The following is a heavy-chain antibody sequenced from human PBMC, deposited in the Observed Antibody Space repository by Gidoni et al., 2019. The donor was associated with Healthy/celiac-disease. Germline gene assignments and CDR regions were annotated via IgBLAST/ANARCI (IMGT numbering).Heavy chain of an antibody. J-gene: IGHJ4*02. D-gene: IGHD3-22*01. CDR2: IYHSGST. CDR1: GGSISSGGYS. Sequence: QLQLQESGSGLVKPSQTLSLTCAVSGGSISSGGYSWSWIRQPPGKGLEWIGYIYHSGSTYYNPSLKSRVTISVDRSKNQFSLKLSSVTAADTAVYYCAGAYSSGYYYEGYYFDYWGQGTLVTVSS. V-gene: IGHV4-30-2*01. CDR3: AGAYSSGYYYEGYYFDY.